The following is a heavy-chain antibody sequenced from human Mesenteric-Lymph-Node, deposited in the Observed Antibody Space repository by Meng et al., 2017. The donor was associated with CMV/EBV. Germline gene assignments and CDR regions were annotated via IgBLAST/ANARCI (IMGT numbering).Heavy chain of an antibody. CDR3: AKGRGRFLEWLNFDY. J-gene: IGHJ4*02. CDR1: GFTFSSYW. V-gene: IGHV3-7*03. CDR2: IKQDGSEK. Sequence: GGSLRLSCAASGFTFSSYWMSWVRQAPGKGLEWVANIKQDGSEKYYVDSVKGRFTISRDNAKNSLYLQMNSLRAEDTALYYCAKGRGRFLEWLNFDYWGQGTLVTVSS. D-gene: IGHD3-3*01.